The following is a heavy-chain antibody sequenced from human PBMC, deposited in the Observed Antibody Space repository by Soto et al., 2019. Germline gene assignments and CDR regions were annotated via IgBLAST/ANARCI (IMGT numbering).Heavy chain of an antibody. CDR3: ARGGGYCSGGSCYSSPLMNV. J-gene: IGHJ3*01. V-gene: IGHV4-30-2*01. CDR1: GGSISSGGYS. CDR2: IYHSGST. D-gene: IGHD2-15*01. Sequence: QLQLQESGSGLVKPSQTLSLTCAVSGGSISSGGYSWSWIRQPPGKGLEWIGYIYHSGSTYYNPSXXXRVTISVDRSXXQXSXXLSSVTAADTAVYYCARGGGYCSGGSCYSSPLMNVWGQGTMVTVSS.